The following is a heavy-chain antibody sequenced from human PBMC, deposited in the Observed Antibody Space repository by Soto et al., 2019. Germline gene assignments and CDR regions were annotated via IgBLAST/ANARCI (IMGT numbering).Heavy chain of an antibody. CDR1: GFTFSSYG. J-gene: IGHJ4*02. CDR2: ISYDGSNK. V-gene: IGHV3-30*18. Sequence: QVQLVESGGGVVQPGRSLRLSCAASGFTFSSYGMHWVRQAPGKGLEWVAVISYDGSNKYYADSVKGRFTISRDNSKNPLXXQXNXXRAEDTAVYYCAKVQSCTIPQANCGGDCYCHYFDYWGQGTLVTVSS. D-gene: IGHD2-21*02. CDR3: AKVQSCTIPQANCGGDCYCHYFDY.